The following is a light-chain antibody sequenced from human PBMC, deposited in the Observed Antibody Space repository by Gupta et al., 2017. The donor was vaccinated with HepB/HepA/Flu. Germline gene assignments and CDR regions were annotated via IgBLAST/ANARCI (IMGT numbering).Light chain of an antibody. Sequence: QSALTQVASVSGSPGQSITISCTGTSTDIGGYEYVSWYQQHPGKAPKLLIYEVSRPPSGGSCPFLSPQSGITASLTISGLQAEDEADYYCTSYSHTTHIVFGGGTKLTVL. CDR3: TSYSHTTHIV. CDR1: STDIGGYEY. J-gene: IGLJ2*01. V-gene: IGLV2-14*03. CDR2: EVS.